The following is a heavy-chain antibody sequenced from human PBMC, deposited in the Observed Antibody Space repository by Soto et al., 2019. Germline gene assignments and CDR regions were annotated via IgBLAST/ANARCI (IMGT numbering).Heavy chain of an antibody. J-gene: IGHJ4*02. CDR1: GGTFSSYA. D-gene: IGHD3-22*01. V-gene: IGHV1-69*13. CDR3: ARVGKYYYDRSGSHFDY. Sequence: SVKVSCKASGGTFSSYAISWVRQAPGQGLEWMGGIIPIFGTANYAQKFQGRVTITADESTSTAYMELSSLRSEDTAVYYCARVGKYYYDRSGSHFDYWGPGTLVTVSS. CDR2: IIPIFGTA.